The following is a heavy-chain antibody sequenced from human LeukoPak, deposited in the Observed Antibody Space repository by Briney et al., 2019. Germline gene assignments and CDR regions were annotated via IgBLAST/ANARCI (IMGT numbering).Heavy chain of an antibody. J-gene: IGHJ4*02. D-gene: IGHD5-24*01. V-gene: IGHV3-30*01. CDR3: ARDRYEMATIYHLDY. CDR2: VSYDGSDK. CDR1: GFTFSNYA. Sequence: GGSLRLSCAASGFTFSNYAMHWVRQAPGKGPEWVAVVSYDGSDKSYAGSVKGRFTSSRDNSKNTVYLQMNSLRAEDTAAYYCARDRYEMATIYHLDYWGQGTLVTVSS.